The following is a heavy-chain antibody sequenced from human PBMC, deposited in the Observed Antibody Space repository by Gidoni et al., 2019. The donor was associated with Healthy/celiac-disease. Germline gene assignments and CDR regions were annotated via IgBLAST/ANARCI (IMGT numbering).Heavy chain of an antibody. D-gene: IGHD6-6*01. CDR2: ISYDGSNK. V-gene: IGHV3-30-3*01. Sequence: QVQLVESGGGVVQPGRSLRLSCAASGFTFSRYAMHWVRQAPGKGLEWVAVISYDGSNKYYADSVKGRFTISRDNSKNTLYLQMNSLRAEDTAVYYCARIIAARPGGLGGFDYWGQGTLVTVSS. J-gene: IGHJ4*02. CDR3: ARIIAARPGGLGGFDY. CDR1: GFTFSRYA.